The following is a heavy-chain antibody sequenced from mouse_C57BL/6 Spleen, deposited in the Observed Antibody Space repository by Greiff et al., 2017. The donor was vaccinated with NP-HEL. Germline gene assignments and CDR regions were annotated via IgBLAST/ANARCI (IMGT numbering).Heavy chain of an antibody. D-gene: IGHD2-3*01. J-gene: IGHJ4*01. V-gene: IGHV5-15*04. CDR2: ISNLAYSI. CDR3: ARQGIYDGYFYAMDY. CDR1: GFTFTDYG. Sequence: EVKLEESGGGLVQPGGSLKLSCAASGFTFTDYGMAWVRQAPRKGPEWVAFISNLAYSIYYADTVTGRFTISRENAKNTLYLEMSSLRSEDTAMYYCARQGIYDGYFYAMDYWGQGTSVTVSS.